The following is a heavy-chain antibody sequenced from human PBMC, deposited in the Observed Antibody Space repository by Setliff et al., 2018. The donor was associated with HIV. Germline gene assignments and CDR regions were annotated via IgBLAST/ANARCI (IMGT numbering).Heavy chain of an antibody. CDR3: AKGASFSGSYFDY. J-gene: IGHJ4*02. CDR1: GITFSSYD. CDR2: ISDDGYRK. Sequence: PGGSLRLSCVASGITFSSYDMQWVRQGPGKGLEWVAGISDDGYRKYYADSVEGRFTISRDNSKNTLSLQMNSLRVEDTAVYYCAKGASFSGSYFDYWGQGTLVTVSS. V-gene: IGHV3-30*18. D-gene: IGHD5-12*01.